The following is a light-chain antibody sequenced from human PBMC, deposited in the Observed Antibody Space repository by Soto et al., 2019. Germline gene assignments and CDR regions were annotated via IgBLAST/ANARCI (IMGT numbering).Light chain of an antibody. V-gene: IGKV3-20*01. CDR1: QSVSSNY. Sequence: EIVLTQSPGTLSLSPGERATLSCRASQSVSSNYLAWYQQKPGQAPRLLIYGASSRATGIPDRFTGSGSGTDFTLTISRLEPEDFAVYYCQQSVESPYTFGPGTKLEIK. J-gene: IGKJ2*01. CDR3: QQSVESPYT. CDR2: GAS.